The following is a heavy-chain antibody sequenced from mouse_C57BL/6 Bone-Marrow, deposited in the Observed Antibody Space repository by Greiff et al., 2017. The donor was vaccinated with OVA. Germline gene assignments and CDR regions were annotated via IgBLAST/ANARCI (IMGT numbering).Heavy chain of an antibody. Sequence: QVQLQQSGAELVRPGASVTLSCTASGYTFTDYEMHWVQQTPVHGLEWIGAIDPETGGTAYNQKFKGKDILTADKASSTAYMELRSLTSEDSAVYYCTRYPFYYSNAWFAYWGQGTLVTVSA. CDR3: TRYPFYYSNAWFAY. V-gene: IGHV1-15*01. CDR1: GYTFTDYE. J-gene: IGHJ3*01. D-gene: IGHD2-5*01. CDR2: IDPETGGT.